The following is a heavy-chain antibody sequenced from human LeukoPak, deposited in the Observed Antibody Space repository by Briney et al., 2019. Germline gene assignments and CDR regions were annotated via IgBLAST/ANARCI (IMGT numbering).Heavy chain of an antibody. J-gene: IGHJ4*02. CDR2: ISSSSSYI. CDR1: GFTLSSYS. CDR3: ARDARYSSSWHWSFDY. D-gene: IGHD6-13*01. Sequence: PGGSLRLSCAVSGFTLSSYSMNWVRQAPGKGLEWVSSISSSSSYIYYADSVKGRFTISRDNARNSLYLQMNSLRAEDTAVYYCARDARYSSSWHWSFDYWGQGTLVTVSS. V-gene: IGHV3-21*01.